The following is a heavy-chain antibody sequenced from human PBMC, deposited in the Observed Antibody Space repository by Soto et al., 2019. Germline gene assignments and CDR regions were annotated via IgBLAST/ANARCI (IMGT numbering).Heavy chain of an antibody. D-gene: IGHD6-6*01. CDR1: GFTFSSYG. J-gene: IGHJ6*02. V-gene: IGHV3-33*01. CDR2: IWYDGSNK. CDR3: ARDRVSSLAYYYYGMDV. Sequence: QVQLVESGGGVVQPGRSLRLSCAAPGFTFSSYGMHWVRQAPGKGLEWVAVIWYDGSNKYYADSVKGRFTISRDNSKNTLYLQMNSLRAEDTAVYYCARDRVSSLAYYYYGMDVWGQGTTVTVSS.